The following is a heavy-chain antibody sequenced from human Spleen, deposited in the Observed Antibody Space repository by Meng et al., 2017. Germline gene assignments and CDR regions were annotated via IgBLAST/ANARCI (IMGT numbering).Heavy chain of an antibody. CDR2: INHSGST. J-gene: IGHJ4*02. V-gene: IGHV4-34*01. Sequence: QGKLQQWGGGWLKPPGTLSPPCFVSGGSFSDYYWSWIRQPPGKGLEWIGEINHSGSTNYNPSLESRATISVDTSQNNLSLKLSSVTAADSAVYYCARGPTTMAHDFDYWGQGTLVTVSS. CDR1: GGSFSDYY. D-gene: IGHD4-11*01. CDR3: ARGPTTMAHDFDY.